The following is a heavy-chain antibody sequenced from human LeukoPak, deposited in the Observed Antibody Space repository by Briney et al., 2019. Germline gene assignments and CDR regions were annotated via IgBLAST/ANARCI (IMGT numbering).Heavy chain of an antibody. V-gene: IGHV1-46*01. D-gene: IGHD2-8*02. CDR3: GRMEIGGLFSF. J-gene: IGHJ4*02. CDR2: ISPTGSST. Sequence: ASVKVSCKASGFTFTNYYMHWVRQAPRQGLEWMGLISPTGSSTNYAQKFRGRVTMTRDTSTTTVYMELSSLRSEDTAVYYRGRMEIGGLFSFRGQGTLVTVSS. CDR1: GFTFTNYY.